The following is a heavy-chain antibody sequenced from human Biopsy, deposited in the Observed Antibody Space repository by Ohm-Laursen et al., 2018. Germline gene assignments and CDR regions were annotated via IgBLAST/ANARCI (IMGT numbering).Heavy chain of an antibody. Sequence: GTLSLTCTVSGGSINSYYWSWMRQPAGKGLEWIGRLFTSGTTNYSPSLNNRFTMSVDTSKNQFSLGRPSVTPADAAVYYCLRGDSGSFPFDYWGPGTLVTVSS. CDR2: LFTSGTT. CDR3: LRGDSGSFPFDY. CDR1: GGSINSYY. J-gene: IGHJ4*02. V-gene: IGHV4-4*07. D-gene: IGHD3-10*01.